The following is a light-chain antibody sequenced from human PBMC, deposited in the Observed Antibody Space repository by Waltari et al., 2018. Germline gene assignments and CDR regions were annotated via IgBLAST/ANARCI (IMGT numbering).Light chain of an antibody. CDR1: RSNIAPGYD. CDR3: QSYDSSLSGHV. J-gene: IGLJ1*01. V-gene: IGLV1-40*01. CDR2: GNS. Sequence: QSVLTQPPSVPAAPGQTVPIPCTGSRSNIAPGYDLHWYQQLPGTAPKLLIYGNSKRPSGVPDRFSGSKSGTSASLAITGLQAEDEADYYCQSYDSSLSGHVFGTGTKVTVL.